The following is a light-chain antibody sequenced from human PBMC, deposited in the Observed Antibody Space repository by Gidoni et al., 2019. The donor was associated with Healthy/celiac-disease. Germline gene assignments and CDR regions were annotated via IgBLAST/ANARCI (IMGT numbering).Light chain of an antibody. CDR3: SSYTSSSTLV. J-gene: IGLJ2*01. CDR2: EVS. CDR1: SSAVGGYNY. V-gene: IGLV2-14*01. Sequence: QSALTQPASVSGSPGPSITISCTGTSSAVGGYNYVSWYQQHPGKAHKLMIYEVSNRPSGVSNRFSGSKSGNTASLTISGLQAEDEADYYCSSYTSSSTLVFGGGTKLTVL.